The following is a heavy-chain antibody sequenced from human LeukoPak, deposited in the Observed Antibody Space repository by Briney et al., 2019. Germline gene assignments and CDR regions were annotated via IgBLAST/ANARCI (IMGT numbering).Heavy chain of an antibody. D-gene: IGHD2-21*02. J-gene: IGHJ4*02. CDR2: ISSSSSYI. Sequence: GGSLRLSCAASGFTFSSYSMNWVRQAPGKGLEWVSSISSSSSYIYYADSVKGRFTISRDSAKNSLYLQMNSLRAEDTAVYYCARAPSWVTSDYWGQGTLVTVSS. CDR3: ARAPSWVTSDY. CDR1: GFTFSSYS. V-gene: IGHV3-21*01.